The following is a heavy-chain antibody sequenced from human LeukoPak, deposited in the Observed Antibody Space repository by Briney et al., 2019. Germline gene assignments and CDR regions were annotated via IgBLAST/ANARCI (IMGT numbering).Heavy chain of an antibody. CDR3: ARSLTMVRAYDY. CDR1: GFTFSSYK. CDR2: IQYDGTNK. V-gene: IGHV3-30*04. D-gene: IGHD3-10*01. Sequence: GGSLRLSCAASGFTFSSYKMIWVRQAPGKGLEWVTFIQYDGTNKYYADSVKGRFTISRDNSKNTVFLHMSSLRTEDTAVYYCARSLTMVRAYDYWGQGTLVTVSS. J-gene: IGHJ4*02.